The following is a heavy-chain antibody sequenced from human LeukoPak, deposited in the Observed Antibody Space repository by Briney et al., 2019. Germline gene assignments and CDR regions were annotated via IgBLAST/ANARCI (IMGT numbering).Heavy chain of an antibody. D-gene: IGHD4-17*01. CDR2: INWNGGST. J-gene: IGHJ4*02. V-gene: IGHV3-20*04. CDR3: ARDGGLAQMTTVTTYVDY. CDR1: GFTFDDYG. Sequence: GGKVRLSCAASGFTFDDYGMSWVRQAPGKGLEWVSGINWNGGSTGYADSVKGRFTISRDNAKNSLYLQMSSLRAEDTALYYCARDGGLAQMTTVTTYVDYWGQGTLVTVSS.